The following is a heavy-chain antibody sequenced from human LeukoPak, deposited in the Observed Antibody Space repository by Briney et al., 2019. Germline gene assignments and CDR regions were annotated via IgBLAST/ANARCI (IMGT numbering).Heavy chain of an antibody. CDR1: GGSMSGHW. V-gene: IGHV4-59*11. CDR3: AREDDAFDI. J-gene: IGHJ3*02. CDR2: IFYSGGT. Sequence: KPSETLSLTCTVSGGSMSGHWWSWIRQSPGKGLEWIGDIFYSGGTNNNSPLKSRLTMSLDTSKNQFSLKLSSVTAADTAMYYCAREDDAFDIWGQGTMVTVSS.